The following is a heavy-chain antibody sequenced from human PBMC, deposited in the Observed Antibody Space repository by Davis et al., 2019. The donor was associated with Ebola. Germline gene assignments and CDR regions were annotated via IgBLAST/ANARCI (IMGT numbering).Heavy chain of an antibody. CDR2: ISYDGSNK. Sequence: GGSLRLSCAASGFTFSSYAMHWVRQAPGKGLEWVAVISYDGSNKYYADSVKGRFTISRDNAKNSLYLQMNSLRAEDTAVYYCVGSGFGYWGQGTLVTVSS. CDR1: GFTFSSYA. V-gene: IGHV3-30*04. D-gene: IGHD6-19*01. J-gene: IGHJ4*02. CDR3: VGSGFGY.